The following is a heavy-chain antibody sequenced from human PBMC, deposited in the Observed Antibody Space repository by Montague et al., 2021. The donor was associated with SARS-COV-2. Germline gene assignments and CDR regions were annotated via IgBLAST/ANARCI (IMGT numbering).Heavy chain of an antibody. V-gene: IGHV4-59*08. Sequence: SETLSLTCAVSGGSISSYYWSWIRQSPGKGLEWIGYVHHTGSTKYNPSLKTRVTLSLDTPKNHFSLSLNSVTAADTAVYYCARQYNSCFIAYYVSYFDLWGQGPLVTVSS. J-gene: IGHJ4*01. D-gene: IGHD2-2*01. CDR1: GGSISSYY. CDR2: VHHTGST. CDR3: ARQYNSCFIAYYVSYFDL.